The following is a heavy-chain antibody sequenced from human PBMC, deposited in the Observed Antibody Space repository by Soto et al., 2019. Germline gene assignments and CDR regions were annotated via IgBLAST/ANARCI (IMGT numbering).Heavy chain of an antibody. D-gene: IGHD5-18*01. J-gene: IGHJ1*01. Sequence: QVQVVQSGAEVKKPGSSVKISCKASGRIFSSFPTSWVRQVPGQGIEWMGGVISASGSVTYAPKFQGRVTMTAVNSAGIGDMALTSLTSEDTAIYYCARVGSRDAYNYVLDQWGPGTMVTVSS. CDR2: VISASGSV. V-gene: IGHV1-69*06. CDR3: ARVGSRDAYNYVLDQ. CDR1: GRIFSSFP.